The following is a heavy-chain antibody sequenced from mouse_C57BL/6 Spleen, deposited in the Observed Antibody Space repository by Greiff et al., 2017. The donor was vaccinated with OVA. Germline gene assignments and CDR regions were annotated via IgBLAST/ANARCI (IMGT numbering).Heavy chain of an antibody. CDR1: GYAFSSYW. J-gene: IGHJ4*01. Sequence: LQESGASVKISCKASGYAFSSYWMNWVKQRPGKGLVWIGQIYPGDGDTNYYGKFKGKATLTADKSSSTAYMQLSSLTSEDSAVYFCARPSYYGSLYAMDYWGQGTSVTVSS. CDR2: IYPGDGDT. CDR3: ARPSYYGSLYAMDY. D-gene: IGHD1-1*01. V-gene: IGHV1-80*01.